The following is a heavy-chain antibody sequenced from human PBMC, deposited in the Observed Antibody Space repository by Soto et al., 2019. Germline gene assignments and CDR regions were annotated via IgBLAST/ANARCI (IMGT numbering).Heavy chain of an antibody. CDR2: IIPIFGTA. CDR3: ARVVVPAAIYYYGMDV. D-gene: IGHD2-2*01. Sequence: SVKVSFKASGGTFSSYAISWVRQAPGQGLEWMGGIIPIFGTANYAQKFQGRVTITADESTSTAYMELSSLRSEDTAVYYCARVVVPAAIYYYGMDVWGQGTTVTVSS. V-gene: IGHV1-69*13. J-gene: IGHJ6*02. CDR1: GGTFSSYA.